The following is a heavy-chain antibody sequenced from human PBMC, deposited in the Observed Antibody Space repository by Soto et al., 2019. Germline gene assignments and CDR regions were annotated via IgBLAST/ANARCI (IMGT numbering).Heavy chain of an antibody. CDR3: ARVGSSGYYSGDAFDI. J-gene: IGHJ3*02. V-gene: IGHV4-31*03. D-gene: IGHD6-19*01. CDR1: GGSISSAGYY. Sequence: PSETLSLTCTVSGGSISSAGYYWSWIRQHPGKGLEWIGYIYYSGSTNYNPSLKSRITISIDTSKNQFSLKLSSVTAADTAVYYCARVGSSGYYSGDAFDIWGQGTTVTVSS. CDR2: IYYSGST.